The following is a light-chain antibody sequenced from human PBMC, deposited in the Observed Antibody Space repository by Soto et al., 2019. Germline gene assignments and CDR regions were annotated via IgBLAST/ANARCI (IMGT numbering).Light chain of an antibody. V-gene: IGKV3-15*01. J-gene: IGKJ1*01. CDR3: QQYNNWPPWT. Sequence: EIVMTQSPATLSVSPGERATLSCRASQSVSSNLAWYQQKPGQAPKLLIYGASTRATGIPARFSGSGSRTEFTLSISSLQFEDFAVYYCQQYNNWPPWTFGQGTKV. CDR1: QSVSSN. CDR2: GAS.